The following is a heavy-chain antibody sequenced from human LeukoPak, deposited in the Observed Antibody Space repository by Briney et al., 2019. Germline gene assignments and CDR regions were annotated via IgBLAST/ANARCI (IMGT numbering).Heavy chain of an antibody. Sequence: VASVKVSCKASGGTFSSYAISWVRQAPGQGLEWMGGIIPIFGTANYAQRLQGRVTMTTDTSASTAYMELRSLRSDDTAVYYCARGTYYDFWSGYSPNDAFDIWGQGTMVTVSS. D-gene: IGHD3-3*01. CDR1: GGTFSSYA. J-gene: IGHJ3*02. V-gene: IGHV1-69*05. CDR2: IIPIFGTA. CDR3: ARGTYYDFWSGYSPNDAFDI.